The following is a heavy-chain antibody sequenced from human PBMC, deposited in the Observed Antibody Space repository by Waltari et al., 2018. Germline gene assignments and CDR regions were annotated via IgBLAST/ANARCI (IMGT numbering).Heavy chain of an antibody. J-gene: IGHJ4*02. Sequence: EVQLVNSGGGFGQPGGSLRLSCAASAFFFADYWLDWVRQAPGKGLVWVSRMKTDWTSITYADSVKGRFTISRDSAKNTYYLQMNSLRAEDTAVYYCTRNPGYWGQGTLVTVSS. CDR3: TRNPGY. CDR1: AFFFADYW. CDR2: MKTDWTSI. V-gene: IGHV3-74*03.